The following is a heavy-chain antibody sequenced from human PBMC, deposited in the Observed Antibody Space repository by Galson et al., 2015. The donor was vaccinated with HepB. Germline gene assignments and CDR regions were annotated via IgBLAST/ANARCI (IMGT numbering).Heavy chain of an antibody. CDR2: IYYSGST. CDR1: GGSISSGDYY. CDR3: ARVEGDILTGYYTFDY. D-gene: IGHD3-9*01. V-gene: IGHV4-30-4*01. Sequence: GGSISSGDYYWSWIRQPPGKGLEWIGYIYYSGSTYYNPSLKSRVTISVDTSKNQFSLKLSSVTAADTAVYYCARVEGDILTGYYTFDYWGQGTLVTVSS. J-gene: IGHJ4*02.